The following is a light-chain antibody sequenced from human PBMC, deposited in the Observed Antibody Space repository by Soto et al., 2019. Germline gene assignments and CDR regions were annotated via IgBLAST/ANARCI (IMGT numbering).Light chain of an antibody. Sequence: DIQMTHSPSTLSVYVRDSVTLTLQASHDITKFLNWYQKKAEKAHKLLIYDVSKMEAGVPQRFSGSGSGTEFTLTISSLQTDDFSTYYCQRYHSYWTFGQGTKVDI. CDR2: DVS. CDR3: QRYHSYWT. V-gene: IGKV1-33*01. CDR1: HDITKF. J-gene: IGKJ1*01.